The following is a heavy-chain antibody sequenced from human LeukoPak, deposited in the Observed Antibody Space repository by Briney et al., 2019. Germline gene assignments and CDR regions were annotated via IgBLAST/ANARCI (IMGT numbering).Heavy chain of an antibody. V-gene: IGHV3-9*01. CDR2: ISWNSGSI. CDR3: AKDRGFVQLWYFDY. CDR1: GFTFDDYA. D-gene: IGHD5-18*01. Sequence: GGSLRLSCAASGFTFDDYAMHWVRQAPGKGLEWVSGISWNSGSICYADSVKGRFTISRENAKNSLYLQMNSLRAEDTALYYCAKDRGFVQLWYFDYWGQGTLVTVSS. J-gene: IGHJ4*02.